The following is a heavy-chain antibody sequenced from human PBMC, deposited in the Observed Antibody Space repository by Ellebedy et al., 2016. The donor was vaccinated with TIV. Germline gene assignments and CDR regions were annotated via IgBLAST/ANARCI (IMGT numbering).Heavy chain of an antibody. D-gene: IGHD5-24*01. J-gene: IGHJ4*02. CDR1: GFTVSYNH. CDR3: VKARDGGGSVDY. V-gene: IGHV3-66*01. CDR2: IHSSGRT. Sequence: GESLKISCAASGFTVSYNHISWVRQAPGKGLERVSVIHSSGRTHYADSAKGRFTISRDHSKNTLYLQVDNLRAEDTAVYYCVKARDGGGSVDYWGQGTLVTVSS.